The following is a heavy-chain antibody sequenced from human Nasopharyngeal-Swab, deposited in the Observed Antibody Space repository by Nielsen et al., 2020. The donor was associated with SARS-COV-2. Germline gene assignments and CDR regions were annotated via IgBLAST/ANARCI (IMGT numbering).Heavy chain of an antibody. CDR2: ISGSGGST. J-gene: IGHJ6*02. CDR3: AKDGVYSSSWSPYYYYYYGMDV. V-gene: IGHV3-23*01. D-gene: IGHD6-13*01. Sequence: GESLKISCAASGFTFSSYAMGWVRQAPGKGLEWVSAISGSGGSTYYADSVKGRFTISRDNSKNTLYLQMNSLRAEDTAVYYCAKDGVYSSSWSPYYYYYYGMDVWGQGTTVTVSS. CDR1: GFTFSSYA.